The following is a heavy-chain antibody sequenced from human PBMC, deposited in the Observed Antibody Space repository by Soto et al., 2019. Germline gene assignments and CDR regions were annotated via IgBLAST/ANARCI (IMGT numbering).Heavy chain of an antibody. CDR3: VKFRGRAYHYYYMDV. Sequence: DVQLLESGGGLAQRGGSLRLSCAGSGFSFSTYGMPWVRQAPGKGLEWVSYGGSGGSTYYAASVKGRFTISRDNSKNTLYLQMNSLRAEDTAVYYCVKFRGRAYHYYYMDVWGKVTTVTVSS. D-gene: IGHD3-16*01. J-gene: IGHJ6*03. V-gene: IGHV3-23*01. CDR1: GFSFSTYG. CDR2: YGGSGGST.